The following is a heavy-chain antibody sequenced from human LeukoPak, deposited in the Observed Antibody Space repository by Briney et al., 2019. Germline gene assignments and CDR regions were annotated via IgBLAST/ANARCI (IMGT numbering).Heavy chain of an antibody. CDR3: AKASYYDSSGYSNSNWFDP. V-gene: IGHV3-23*01. J-gene: IGHJ5*02. CDR2: ISGSGGST. Sequence: GGTLRLSCAASGFTFSSYGMSWVRQAPGKGLEWVSAISGSGGSTYYADSVKGRFTISRDNSKNTLYLQMNSLRAEDTAVYYCAKASYYDSSGYSNSNWFDPWGQGTLVTVSS. CDR1: GFTFSSYG. D-gene: IGHD3-22*01.